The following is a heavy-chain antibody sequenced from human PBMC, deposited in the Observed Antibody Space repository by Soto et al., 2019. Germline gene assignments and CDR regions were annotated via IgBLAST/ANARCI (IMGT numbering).Heavy chain of an antibody. CDR2: ISGSGGST. CDR3: AKELGYCSSTSCYFLYYYYGRDV. D-gene: IGHD2-2*01. V-gene: IGHV3-23*01. CDR1: GFTFSSYA. Sequence: EVQLLESGGGLVQPGGSLRLSCAASGFTFSSYAMSWVRQAPGKGLEWVSAISGSGGSTYYADSVKGRFTISRDNSKNTRYLQNNSLRAEDTAVYYCAKELGYCSSTSCYFLYYYYGRDVWGQGTTVTVSS. J-gene: IGHJ6*02.